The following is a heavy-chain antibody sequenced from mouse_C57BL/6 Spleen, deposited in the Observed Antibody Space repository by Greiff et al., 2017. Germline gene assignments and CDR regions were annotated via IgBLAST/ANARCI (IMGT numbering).Heavy chain of an antibody. J-gene: IGHJ4*01. CDR3: ARGPRTGVRAMDD. V-gene: IGHV5-12*01. CDR1: GFTFSDYY. Sequence: DVMLVESGGGLVQPGGSLKLSCAASGFTFSDYYMYWVRQTPEKRLEWVAYISNGGGRTYYPDTVQGRFTISRDNAKITLYLQMSRLKSEDTAMYYCARGPRTGVRAMDDWGQGTSVTVSS. CDR2: ISNGGGRT. D-gene: IGHD1-1*01.